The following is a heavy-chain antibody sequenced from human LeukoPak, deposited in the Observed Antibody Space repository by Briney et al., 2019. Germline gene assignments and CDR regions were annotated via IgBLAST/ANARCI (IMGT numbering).Heavy chain of an antibody. Sequence: ASVKVSCKASGYNFITYAFSWVRQAPGQGLEWMGWINPYHGKTIYAQKFQGRVTMTTDTSTNTAHMELRSLTSDDTAVYFCARDRIGAAVLDYWGQGTLVSVSS. CDR3: ARDRIGAAVLDY. CDR1: GYNFITYA. CDR2: INPYHGKT. J-gene: IGHJ4*02. D-gene: IGHD6-13*01. V-gene: IGHV1-18*01.